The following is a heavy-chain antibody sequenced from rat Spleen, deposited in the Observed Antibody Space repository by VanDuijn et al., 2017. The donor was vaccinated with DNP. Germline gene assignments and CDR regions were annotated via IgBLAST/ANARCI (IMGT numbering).Heavy chain of an antibody. J-gene: IGHJ3*01. D-gene: IGHD1-12*03. V-gene: IGHV5-7*01. CDR2: IFYDGGNT. CDR1: GFSFSDYA. CDR3: TTHGPDGYYGNWFAY. Sequence: EVQLVESGGDLVQPGRSLKLSCTASGFSFSDYAMAWVRQSPKEGLEWVATIFYDGGNTYWRDSVKGRFTISRDNAKSTLYLQMDSLRSGDTATYYCTTHGPDGYYGNWFAYWGQGTLVTVSS.